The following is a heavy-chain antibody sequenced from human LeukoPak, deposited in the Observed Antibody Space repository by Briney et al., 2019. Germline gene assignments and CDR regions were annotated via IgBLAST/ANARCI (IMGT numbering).Heavy chain of an antibody. J-gene: IGHJ1*01. CDR1: GFSFNTYG. CDR3: AKDLNTYRYDSRDLQH. D-gene: IGHD3-22*01. CDR2: ISYDGSNK. Sequence: GGSLRLSCAASGFSFNTYGMHWVRQGPGKGLEWVAVISYDGSNKWYADSVKGRFTISRDNSKNTLYLQMNSLRPEDTAVYFCAKDLNTYRYDSRDLQHWGQGILVTVFS. V-gene: IGHV3-30*18.